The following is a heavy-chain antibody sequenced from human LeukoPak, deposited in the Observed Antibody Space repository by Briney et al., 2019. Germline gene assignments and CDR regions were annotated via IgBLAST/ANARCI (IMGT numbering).Heavy chain of an antibody. CDR1: GYTFTSYA. J-gene: IGHJ4*02. V-gene: IGHV1-69*13. CDR3: AREKDSSVGGGTYYFDY. CDR2: IIPIFGTA. D-gene: IGHD3-22*01. Sequence: ASVKVSCKASGYTFTSYAISWVRQAPGQGLEWMGGIIPIFGTANYAQKFQGRVTITADESTSTAYMELSSLRSEDTAVYYCAREKDSSVGGGTYYFDYWGQGTLVTVSS.